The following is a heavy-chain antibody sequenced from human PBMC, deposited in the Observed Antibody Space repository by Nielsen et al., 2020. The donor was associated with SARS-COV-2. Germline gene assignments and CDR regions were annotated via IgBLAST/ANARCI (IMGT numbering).Heavy chain of an antibody. J-gene: IGHJ5*02. D-gene: IGHD2-2*01. V-gene: IGHV1-2*06. CDR2: INPDSGDT. Sequence: WVRQAPGQGLEWMGRINPDSGDTNYARRFQGRVTMTRDTSVSAAYMDVSRLRSDDTAVYYCARELAYCSSATCYNWFDPWGQGTLVTVSS. CDR3: ARELAYCSSATCYNWFDP.